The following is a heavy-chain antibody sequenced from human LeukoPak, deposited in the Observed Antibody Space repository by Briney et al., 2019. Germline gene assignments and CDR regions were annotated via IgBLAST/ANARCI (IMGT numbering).Heavy chain of an antibody. V-gene: IGHV1-46*01. CDR3: ARDRASGSYQVSFCYDLDV. CDR2: INPSGGST. J-gene: IGHJ6*02. D-gene: IGHD3-10*01. CDR1: GYTFTSYY. Sequence: GASVKVSCKASGYTFTSYYIHWVRQAPGQGLAWMGVINPSGGSTTYAQNFQGRVTVTTDTSTSTVYMELSSLRSEDTAVYYCARDRASGSYQVSFCYDLDVWGLGTTVTVSS.